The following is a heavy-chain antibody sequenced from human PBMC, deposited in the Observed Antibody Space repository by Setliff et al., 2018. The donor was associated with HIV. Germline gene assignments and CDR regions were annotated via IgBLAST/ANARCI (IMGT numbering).Heavy chain of an antibody. CDR2: IYSSGST. CDR3: ARAGRGSGRYVYSFDY. Sequence: PSETLSLTCTVSGGSISTNYWNWIRQPPGKGLEWIGYIYSSGSTNYNPSLKSRFTISVDTSKNQLSLKLSSVTAADTAVYYCARAGRGSGRYVYSFDYWGKGTTVTVSS. D-gene: IGHD1-26*01. J-gene: IGHJ4*03. V-gene: IGHV4-4*08. CDR1: GGSISTNY.